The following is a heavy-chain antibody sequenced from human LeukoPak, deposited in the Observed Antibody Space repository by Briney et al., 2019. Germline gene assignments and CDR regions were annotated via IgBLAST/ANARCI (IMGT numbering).Heavy chain of an antibody. Sequence: PGGSLRLSCAASGFTFSNYAMSWVRQAPGKGLELVSAISSNGGGTYYADSVKGRFTISRDNSKNTLYLQMNTLRAEDTAVYYCAKTVVQTVYKSYFDSWGQGTLVTVSS. V-gene: IGHV3-23*01. D-gene: IGHD3-10*01. J-gene: IGHJ4*02. CDR3: AKTVVQTVYKSYFDS. CDR2: ISSNGGGT. CDR1: GFTFSNYA.